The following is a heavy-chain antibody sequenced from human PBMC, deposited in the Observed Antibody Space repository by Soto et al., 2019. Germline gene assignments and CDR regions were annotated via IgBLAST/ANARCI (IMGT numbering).Heavy chain of an antibody. V-gene: IGHV3-30-3*01. CDR2: ISYDGSNK. Sequence: QVQLVESGGGVVQPGRSLRLSCAASGFTFSSYAMHWVRQAPGKGLEWVAVISYDGSNKYYADSVKGRFTISRDNSKNTLYLQMNSLRAEDTAVYYCARAPIGFLEWSSYYYYGMDVWGQGTTVTVSS. CDR1: GFTFSSYA. D-gene: IGHD3-3*01. CDR3: ARAPIGFLEWSSYYYYGMDV. J-gene: IGHJ6*02.